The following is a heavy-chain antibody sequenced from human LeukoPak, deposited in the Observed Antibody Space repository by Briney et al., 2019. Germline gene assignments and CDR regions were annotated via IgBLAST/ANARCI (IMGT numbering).Heavy chain of an antibody. Sequence: GASLRLSCAASGFTFSSYWMHWVRQAPGKGLVWVSRISSDGSSTNYADSVKGRFTISRDNAKNTLYLQMNSLRAEDTAVYYCARPIFDSSGYYFSDWGQGTLVTVSS. V-gene: IGHV3-74*01. CDR2: ISSDGSST. CDR3: ARPIFDSSGYYFSD. D-gene: IGHD3-22*01. CDR1: GFTFSSYW. J-gene: IGHJ4*02.